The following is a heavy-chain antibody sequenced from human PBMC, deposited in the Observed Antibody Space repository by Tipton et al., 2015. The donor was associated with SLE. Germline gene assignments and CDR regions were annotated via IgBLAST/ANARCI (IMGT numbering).Heavy chain of an antibody. CDR2: ISGDSGST. J-gene: IGHJ3*02. CDR1: GFTFDDYA. V-gene: IGHV3-23*04. D-gene: IGHD5-18*01. Sequence: QLVQSGGGLVQPGRSLRLSCAASGFTFDDYAMHWVRQAPGKGLEWVSAISGDSGSTYYADFVKGRFTVSRDSSKNTLYLQMDSLRAEDTAIYYCAKDVPDTAMVLGAFEIWGPGTTVSVSS. CDR3: AKDVPDTAMVLGAFEI.